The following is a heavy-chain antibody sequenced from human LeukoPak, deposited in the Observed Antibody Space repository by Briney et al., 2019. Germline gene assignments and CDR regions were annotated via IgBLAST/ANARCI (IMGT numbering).Heavy chain of an antibody. CDR2: MNPNSGNS. J-gene: IGHJ6*02. V-gene: IGHV1-8*01. CDR1: GYTFTSYD. Sequence: SVNVSCKASGYTFTSYDSNWVRQATGQGLEWMGWMNPNSGNSGYAQKFQGRVTMTRNTSIRTAYMALSSLRSEDTAVYYCARGSRYCSGGSCYLWWFAYGMDVWGQGPTVTVPS. CDR3: ARGSRYCSGGSCYLWWFAYGMDV. D-gene: IGHD2-15*01.